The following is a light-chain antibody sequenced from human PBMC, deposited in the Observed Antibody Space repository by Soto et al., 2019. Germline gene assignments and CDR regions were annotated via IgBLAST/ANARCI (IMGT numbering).Light chain of an antibody. J-gene: IGKJ1*01. CDR3: QLYNSYSEA. CDR1: RFISSW. V-gene: IGKV1-5*03. Sequence: IQMTQSPATLSAYVRDRVTIPCRASRFISSWLAWYQQKPGKVPKLLIYKASTLKSGVPSRFSGSGSGTEFTLTISSLQPDDFATYYCQLYNSYSEAFGQGTKVDIK. CDR2: KAS.